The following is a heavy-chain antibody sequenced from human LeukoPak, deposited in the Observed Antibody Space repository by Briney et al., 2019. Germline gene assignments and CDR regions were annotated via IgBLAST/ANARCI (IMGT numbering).Heavy chain of an antibody. V-gene: IGHV3-15*01. CDR2: IKSKTDGGTT. D-gene: IGHD5-12*01. J-gene: IGHJ4*02. Sequence: GGSLRLSCAASGFTFSNAWMSWVRQAPGKGLEWVGRIKSKTDGGTTEYAAPVKGRFTISRDDSENTLYLQMNSLKTEDTALYYSTTDDARHSGYDPETFDYWGQGTLVTVSS. CDR1: GFTFSNAW. CDR3: TTDDARHSGYDPETFDY.